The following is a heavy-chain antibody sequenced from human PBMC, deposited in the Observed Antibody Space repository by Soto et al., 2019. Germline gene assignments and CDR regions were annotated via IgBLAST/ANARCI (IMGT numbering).Heavy chain of an antibody. CDR3: ARAPLHPHIAAAGKGYFDY. J-gene: IGHJ4*02. CDR2: TYYRSKWYS. V-gene: IGHV6-1*01. Sequence: SQTLSLTCAISGDSVSSNSAAWNWIRQSPSRGLEWLGRTYYRSKWYSDYAVSVKSRITINPDTSKNQFSLQLNSVTPEDTAVYYCARAPLHPHIAAAGKGYFDYWGQGTLVTVSS. D-gene: IGHD6-13*01. CDR1: GDSVSSNSAA.